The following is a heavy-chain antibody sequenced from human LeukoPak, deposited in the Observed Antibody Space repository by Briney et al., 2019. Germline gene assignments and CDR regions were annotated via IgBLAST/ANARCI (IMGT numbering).Heavy chain of an antibody. CDR1: GFTFSSDA. CDR2: ISGSGGST. Sequence: GGSLRLSWAASGFTFSSDAMSWVRQAPGKGLEWVSAISGSGGSTSCAASVTGRFTISRANSKNTLYLQMNSLTAEDTAVYYCAKDYLSYGSGRPDYFDYWGQGTLVTVSS. D-gene: IGHD3-10*01. J-gene: IGHJ4*02. V-gene: IGHV3-23*01. CDR3: AKDYLSYGSGRPDYFDY.